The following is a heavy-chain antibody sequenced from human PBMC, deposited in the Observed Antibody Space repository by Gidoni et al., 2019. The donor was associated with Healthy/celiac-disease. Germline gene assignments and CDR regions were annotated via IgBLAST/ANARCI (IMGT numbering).Heavy chain of an antibody. CDR3: ARAYRSGYYFDY. J-gene: IGHJ4*02. V-gene: IGHV4-4*07. CDR1: GGSISSYY. CDR2: IYPSGNT. Sequence: QVQLQESGPGLVKRSETLSRTCTVSGGSISSYYWSWIRQPAGKGLEWIGRIYPSGNTNYHPSLKSRVTMSVDTSKTQFSLKLSSVTAADTAVYYCARAYRSGYYFDYWGQGTLVTVSS. D-gene: IGHD3-3*01.